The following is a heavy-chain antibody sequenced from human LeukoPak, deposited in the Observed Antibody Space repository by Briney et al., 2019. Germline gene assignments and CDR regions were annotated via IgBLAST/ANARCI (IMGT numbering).Heavy chain of an antibody. Sequence: SETLSLTCTVSGGSISSGSYYWGWIRQPPGKGLEWIGYIYYSGSTNYNPSLKSRVTISVDTSKNQFSLKLSSVTAADTAVYYCARQNYDILTGYHNWFDPWGQGTLVTVSS. CDR2: IYYSGST. J-gene: IGHJ5*02. CDR3: ARQNYDILTGYHNWFDP. V-gene: IGHV4-61*01. D-gene: IGHD3-9*01. CDR1: GGSISSGSYY.